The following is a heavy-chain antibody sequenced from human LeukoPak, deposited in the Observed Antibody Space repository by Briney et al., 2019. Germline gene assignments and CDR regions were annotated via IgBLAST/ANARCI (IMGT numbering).Heavy chain of an antibody. Sequence: KASETLSLTCSVSGGSISSYYWSWIRQPPGKGLEWIGYIYYSGSTNYNPSLKSRVTISVDTSKNQFSLILSSVTAADTAVYYCARKSGPLDYWGQGTLVTVSS. J-gene: IGHJ4*02. D-gene: IGHD2-15*01. V-gene: IGHV4-59*08. CDR1: GGSISSYY. CDR2: IYYSGST. CDR3: ARKSGPLDY.